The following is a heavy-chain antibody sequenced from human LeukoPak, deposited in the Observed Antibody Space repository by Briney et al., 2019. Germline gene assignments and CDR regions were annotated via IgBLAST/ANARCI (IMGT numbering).Heavy chain of an antibody. CDR1: GGSFSGYY. CDR2: FNHSGST. CDR3: ARGSRYYGSGSYYPLAY. D-gene: IGHD3-10*01. V-gene: IGHV4-34*01. Sequence: KSSETLSLTCAVYGGSFSGYYWSWIRQPPGKGLEWIGEFNHSGSTSYNPSLKSRVTISADTSKNQFSLRLSSVTAADTAVYYCARGSRYYGSGSYYPLAYWGQGTLVTVSS. J-gene: IGHJ4*02.